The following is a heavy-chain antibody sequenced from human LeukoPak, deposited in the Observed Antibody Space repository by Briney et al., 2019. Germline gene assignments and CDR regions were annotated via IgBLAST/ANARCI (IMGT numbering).Heavy chain of an antibody. CDR2: ISWDGGST. CDR3: AKDGRNYFDY. V-gene: IGHV3-43*01. J-gene: IGHJ4*02. CDR1: GFTFDDYT. Sequence: GGSLRLSCAASGFTFDDYTMHWVRQAPGKGLEWVSLISWDGGSTYYADSVKGRFTISRDNSKNSLYLQMNSLRTEDTALYYCAKDGRNYFDYWGQGTLVTVSS.